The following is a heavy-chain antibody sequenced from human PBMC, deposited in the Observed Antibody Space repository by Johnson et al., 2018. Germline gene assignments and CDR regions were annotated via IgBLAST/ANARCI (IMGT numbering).Heavy chain of an antibody. V-gene: IGHV4-39*07. Sequence: QVQLQESGPGLVKPSETLSLTCTVSGGSISSSSYYWGWIRQPPGKGLEWIGSIYYSGSTYYNPSLKSRVTISVDTSKNQFSLKLSSVTAADTAVYYCARAIYYYYYMDVWGKGTTVTVSS. CDR2: IYYSGST. J-gene: IGHJ6*03. D-gene: IGHD3-3*01. CDR1: GGSISSSSYY. CDR3: ARAIYYYYYMDV.